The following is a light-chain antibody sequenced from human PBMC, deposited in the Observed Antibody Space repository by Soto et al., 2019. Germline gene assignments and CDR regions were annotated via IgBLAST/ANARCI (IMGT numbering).Light chain of an antibody. Sequence: QAALTQPRSVSVSPGQSVAISCTGTSSDVGGYNFVSWYQQHPGKAPTLMIYDVTKRPSGVPDRFSGSKSGNSASLIISGLQAEDEADYYCCSFAGSYTVVFGGGTKVTVL. CDR1: SSDVGGYNF. V-gene: IGLV2-11*01. CDR3: CSFAGSYTVV. CDR2: DVT. J-gene: IGLJ2*01.